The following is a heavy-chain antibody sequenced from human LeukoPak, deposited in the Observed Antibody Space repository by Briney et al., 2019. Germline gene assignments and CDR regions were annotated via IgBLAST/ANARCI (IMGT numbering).Heavy chain of an antibody. V-gene: IGHV1-2*02. D-gene: IGHD1-26*01. J-gene: IGHJ4*02. CDR2: INPNSGAT. CDR1: GYAFDNFY. CDR3: STVGSPSGY. Sequence: ASVKVSCKASGYAFDNFYIHWVRQAPGQGLEWMGWINPNSGATNYAQRFQGRVTLTRDTSITSAYMDLYSLTSDDTAVYYCSTVGSPSGYWGQGTLVTVAA.